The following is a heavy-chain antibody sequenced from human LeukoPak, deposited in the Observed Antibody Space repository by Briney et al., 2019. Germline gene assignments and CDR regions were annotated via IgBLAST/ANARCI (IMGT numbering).Heavy chain of an antibody. CDR2: INQDGSEK. CDR3: ARVGSYYDSDY. J-gene: IGHJ4*02. D-gene: IGHD3-22*01. CDR1: GFTFSTYR. Sequence: PGGSLRLSCAVSGFTFSTYRMTWVRQAPGKGLEWVANINQDGSEKYFVDSVKGRFTISRDNAQNSLYLQMSSLRAEDTAVYYCARVGSYYDSDYWGQGTLVTVSS. V-gene: IGHV3-7*01.